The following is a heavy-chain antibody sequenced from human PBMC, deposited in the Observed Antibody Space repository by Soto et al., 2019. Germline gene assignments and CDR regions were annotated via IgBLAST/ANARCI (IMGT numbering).Heavy chain of an antibody. V-gene: IGHV4-61*08. D-gene: IGHD2-15*01. Sequence: SETLSLTCTVSGGSISSGGYYWSWIRQHPGKGLEWIGYIYYSGSTYYNPSLKSRVTISVDTSKNQFSLKLSSVTAADTAVYYCARWVADPTKNWFDPWGQGTLVTVSS. J-gene: IGHJ5*02. CDR3: ARWVADPTKNWFDP. CDR2: IYYSGST. CDR1: GGSISSGGYY.